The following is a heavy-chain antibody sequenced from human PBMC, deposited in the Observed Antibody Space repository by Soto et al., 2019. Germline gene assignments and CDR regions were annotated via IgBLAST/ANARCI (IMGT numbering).Heavy chain of an antibody. Sequence: EVQLLESGGGLVQPGGSLRLSCAASGFTFSRYAMSWVRQAPGKGLEWVSAISGSGGSTYYADSVKGRFTISRDNSKNSLYLQMNSLRAEDTAVYYCAKDPVTSSLLHYYYYYGMDVWGQGTTVTVSS. CDR3: AKDPVTSSLLHYYYYYGMDV. D-gene: IGHD4-4*01. V-gene: IGHV3-23*01. CDR1: GFTFSRYA. CDR2: ISGSGGST. J-gene: IGHJ6*02.